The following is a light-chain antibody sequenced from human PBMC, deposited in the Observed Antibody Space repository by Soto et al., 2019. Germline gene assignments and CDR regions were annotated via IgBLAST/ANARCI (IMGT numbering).Light chain of an antibody. CDR3: QQSFNTPT. Sequence: DIQMTQSPSSLSLSVGDRVTITCRASQNIKYYLNWYQQKPGIAPKLLIYAASSLENGVPSRFSGSGSGSDFTLIISSLQPEDCATYYCQQSFNTPTFGQGTRVEV. CDR2: AAS. J-gene: IGKJ1*01. V-gene: IGKV1-39*01. CDR1: QNIKYY.